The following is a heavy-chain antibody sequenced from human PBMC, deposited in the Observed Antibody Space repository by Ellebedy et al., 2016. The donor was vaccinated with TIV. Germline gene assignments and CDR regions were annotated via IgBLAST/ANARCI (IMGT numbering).Heavy chain of an antibody. J-gene: IGHJ4*02. D-gene: IGHD3-10*01. CDR3: ARGSTMVRGVSYLVY. V-gene: IGHV1-8*01. CDR1: GYTFTSYD. CDR2: MNPNSGNT. Sequence: ASVKVSCXASGYTFTSYDINWVRQATGQGLEWMGWMNPNSGNTGYAQKFQGRVTMTRNTSISTAYMELSSLRSEDTAVYYCARGSTMVRGVSYLVYWGQGTLVTVSS.